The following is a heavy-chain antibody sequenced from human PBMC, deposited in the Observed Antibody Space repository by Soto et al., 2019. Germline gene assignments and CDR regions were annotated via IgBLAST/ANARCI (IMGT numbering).Heavy chain of an antibody. CDR3: ARLISGWLFDY. V-gene: IGHV5-51*01. D-gene: IGHD6-19*01. J-gene: IGHJ4*02. Sequence: GESLKISCQGSGDTFSSYWIGWVRQMPGKGLEWMGIIYPGDSDTRYSPSFQGQVTISADKSISTAYLQWSSLKASDTAMYYCARLISGWLFDYWGQGTLVTVSS. CDR2: IYPGDSDT. CDR1: GDTFSSYW.